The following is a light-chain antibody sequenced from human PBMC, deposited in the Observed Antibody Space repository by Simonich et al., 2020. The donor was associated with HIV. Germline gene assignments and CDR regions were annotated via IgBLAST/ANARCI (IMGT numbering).Light chain of an antibody. CDR1: QDISNY. V-gene: IGKV1-33*01. CDR3: QQSYSTPPT. Sequence: DIQMTQSPSSLSASVGDRVTITCQASQDISNYFNWSQQKPGKAPKLLIYDASNLETGVPSRFSGSGSGTDFTFTISSLQPEDFATYYCQQSYSTPPTFGQGTKVEIK. J-gene: IGKJ1*01. CDR2: DAS.